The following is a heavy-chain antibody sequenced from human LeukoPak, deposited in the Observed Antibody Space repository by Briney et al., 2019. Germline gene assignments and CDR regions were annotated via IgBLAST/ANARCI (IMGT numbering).Heavy chain of an antibody. V-gene: IGHV4-34*01. Sequence: SETLSLTCAVYGGSFSGYYWSWIRQPPGKGLEWIGEINHSGSTNYNPSLKSRVTISVDTSKNQFSLKLSSVTAADTAVYYCARGGLRLFDPWGQGTLVTVSS. D-gene: IGHD4-17*01. CDR1: GGSFSGYY. CDR3: ARGGLRLFDP. CDR2: INHSGST. J-gene: IGHJ5*02.